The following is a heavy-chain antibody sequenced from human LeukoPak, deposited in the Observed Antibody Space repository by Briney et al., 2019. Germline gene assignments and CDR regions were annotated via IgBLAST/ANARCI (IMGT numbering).Heavy chain of an antibody. J-gene: IGHJ5*02. Sequence: ASVKVSCKASGYTFTGYYMHWVRQAPGQGLEWMGWINPNSGGTNYAQKFQGRVTMTRDTSISTAYMELSRLRSDDTAVYYCAKTYYYDSSGYYFGQNWFDPWGQGTLVTVSS. V-gene: IGHV1-2*02. CDR2: INPNSGGT. CDR1: GYTFTGYY. D-gene: IGHD3-22*01. CDR3: AKTYYYDSSGYYFGQNWFDP.